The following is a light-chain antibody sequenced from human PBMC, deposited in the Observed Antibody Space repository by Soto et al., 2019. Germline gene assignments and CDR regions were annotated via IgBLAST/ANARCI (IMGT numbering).Light chain of an antibody. V-gene: IGLV1-44*01. CDR1: NSNIGRND. J-gene: IGLJ2*01. CDR3: AAWDDTLRARV. Sequence: QSVLAQPPSASGTPGQRVTISCSGSNSNIGRNDVTWYQQFPGKAPQCLIYSNDQRPSGVPDRISGSRSGTSASLAISGLQSGDEAEYCCAAWDDTLRARVFVGGTKLTVL. CDR2: SND.